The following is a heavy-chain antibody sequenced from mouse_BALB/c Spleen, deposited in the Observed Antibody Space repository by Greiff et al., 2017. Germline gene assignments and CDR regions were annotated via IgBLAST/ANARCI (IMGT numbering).Heavy chain of an antibody. D-gene: IGHD1-1*02. CDR1: GFSLTSYD. CDR2: IWTGGGT. J-gene: IGHJ2*01. Sequence: QVQLKESGPGLVAPSQSLSITCTVSGFSLTSYDISWIRQPPGKGLEWLGVIWTGGGTNYNSAFMSRLSISKDNSKSQVFLKMNSLQTDDTAIYYCVRARGNYFDYWGQGTTLTVSS. CDR3: VRARGNYFDY. V-gene: IGHV2-9-2*01.